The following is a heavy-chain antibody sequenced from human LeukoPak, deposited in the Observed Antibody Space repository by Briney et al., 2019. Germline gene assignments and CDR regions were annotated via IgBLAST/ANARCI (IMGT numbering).Heavy chain of an antibody. CDR2: IYTSGST. J-gene: IGHJ5*02. D-gene: IGHD3-22*01. CDR3: ARDYYDSSGYRFDP. Sequence: SETLSLTCTVSGGSISSGSYYWSWVRQPAGKGLEYIGRIYTSGSTNYNPSLKSRVTISVDTSKNHFSLKLSSVTAADTAVYYCARDYYDSSGYRFDPWGQGTLVTVSS. V-gene: IGHV4-61*02. CDR1: GGSISSGSYY.